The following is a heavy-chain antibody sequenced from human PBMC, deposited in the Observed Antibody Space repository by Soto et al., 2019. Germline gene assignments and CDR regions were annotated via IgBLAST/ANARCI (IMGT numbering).Heavy chain of an antibody. CDR1: GFTFSSYS. CDR3: ARDQIAAAATDGNWFDP. D-gene: IGHD6-13*01. J-gene: IGHJ5*02. V-gene: IGHV3-48*02. Sequence: GGSLRLSCAASGFTFSSYSMNWVRQAPGKGLEWVSYISSSSSTIYYADSVKGRFTISRDNAKNSLYLQMNSLRDEDTAVYYCARDQIAAAATDGNWFDPWGQGTLVTVSS. CDR2: ISSSSSTI.